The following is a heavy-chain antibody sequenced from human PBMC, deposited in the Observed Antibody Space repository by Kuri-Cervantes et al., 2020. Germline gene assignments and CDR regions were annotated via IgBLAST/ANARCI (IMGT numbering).Heavy chain of an antibody. CDR3: ASAAGPHDAFDI. J-gene: IGHJ3*02. V-gene: IGHV1-18*01. Sequence: ASVKVSCKASGYTFTSYGISWARQAPGQGLEWMGWISAYNGDTNYAQKLQGRVTMTTDTSTSTAYMELRSLRSDDTAVYYCASAAGPHDAFDIWGQGTMVTVSS. D-gene: IGHD6-25*01. CDR1: GYTFTSYG. CDR2: ISAYNGDT.